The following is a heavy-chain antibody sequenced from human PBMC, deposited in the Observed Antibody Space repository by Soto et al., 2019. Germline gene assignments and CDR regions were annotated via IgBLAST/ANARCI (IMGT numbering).Heavy chain of an antibody. CDR1: GFSLTTRGVG. CDR2: IDWDDDK. J-gene: IGHJ5*02. CDR3: AHIPNYYQYDWFDP. D-gene: IGHD3-16*01. V-gene: IGHV2-5*02. Sequence: QITLKESGPPLVKPTQTLTLTCTFSGFSLTTRGVGVGWIRQPPGKALECLALIDWDDDKRYSPSLQSRLSITKETSKNQVVLTMTNVDPVDTATYYCAHIPNYYQYDWFDPWGQGTLVSVSS.